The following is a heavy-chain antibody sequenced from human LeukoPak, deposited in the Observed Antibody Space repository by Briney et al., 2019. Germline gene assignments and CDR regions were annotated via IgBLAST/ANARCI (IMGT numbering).Heavy chain of an antibody. D-gene: IGHD2-2*01. J-gene: IGHJ4*02. V-gene: IGHV3-23*01. CDR1: GFTFSSYA. Sequence: PGGSLRLSCAASGFTFSSYAMSWVRQAPGKGLEWVSAISGSGGSTYYADSVKGRFTISRDNSKNTLYLQMNSLRAEDTAVYYCVKDRIVVVPAAPDYWGQGTLVTVSS. CDR2: ISGSGGST. CDR3: VKDRIVVVPAAPDY.